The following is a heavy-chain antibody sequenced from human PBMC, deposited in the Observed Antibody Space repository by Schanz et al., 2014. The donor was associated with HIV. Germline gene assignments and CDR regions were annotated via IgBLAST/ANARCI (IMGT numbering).Heavy chain of an antibody. CDR2: IIPTFDKT. Sequence: QVQLVQSGAEVRKPGSSVKVSCKASGGTFNTYAISWVRQVPGQGFQWMGGIIPTFDKTNFAQKFQGRVTITADESTGPAHMELRRLRYEATAVYYCAGGERLGPGQWFDPWGQGTLVTVSS. J-gene: IGHJ5*02. CDR1: GGTFNTYA. V-gene: IGHV1-69*01. D-gene: IGHD3-16*01. CDR3: AGGERLGPGQWFDP.